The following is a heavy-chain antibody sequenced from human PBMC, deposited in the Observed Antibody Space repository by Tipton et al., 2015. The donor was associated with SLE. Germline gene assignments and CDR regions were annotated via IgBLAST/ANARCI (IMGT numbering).Heavy chain of an antibody. V-gene: IGHV4-34*01. Sequence: TLSLTCAVYGGSFSGYYWSWIRQPPRKGLEWIGEINHTGSINYNPSLKSRVTISVDTSKNQFSLKLSSVTAADTAVYYCAREVRGGGFGELPNWCDPWGQGTLGTVSS. J-gene: IGHJ5*02. CDR3: AREVRGGGFGELPNWCDP. CDR1: GGSFSGYY. D-gene: IGHD3-10*01. CDR2: INHTGSI.